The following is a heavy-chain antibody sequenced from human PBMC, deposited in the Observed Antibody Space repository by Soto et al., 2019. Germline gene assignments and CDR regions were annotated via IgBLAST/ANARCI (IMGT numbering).Heavy chain of an antibody. CDR3: ARVRYGSGSYLHAFDY. CDR2: IYYTGST. V-gene: IGHV4-59*01. D-gene: IGHD3-10*01. Sequence: SETLSLTSTVSGGSINSFYWSWIRQSPGKGLEWIGYIYYTGSTVYNPSLKRRTTISLDTSKNQFSLNLTSVTAADTAVYYCARVRYGSGSYLHAFDYWGQGTRVTVSS. CDR1: GGSINSFY. J-gene: IGHJ4*02.